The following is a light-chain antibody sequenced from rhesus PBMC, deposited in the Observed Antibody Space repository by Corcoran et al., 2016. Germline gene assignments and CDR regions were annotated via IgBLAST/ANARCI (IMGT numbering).Light chain of an antibody. CDR2: YAS. CDR1: QDIRSY. Sequence: DIQMTQSPSSLSASVGDTVTITCRASQDIRSYLAWYQQTPGKAPQLLIYYASTLQSGVPSRFSGSGSGTEFTLTISSLQPEDFATYYCQQFNSLPFTFGPGTRLDIK. V-gene: IGKV1-25*01. CDR3: QQFNSLPFT. J-gene: IGKJ3*01.